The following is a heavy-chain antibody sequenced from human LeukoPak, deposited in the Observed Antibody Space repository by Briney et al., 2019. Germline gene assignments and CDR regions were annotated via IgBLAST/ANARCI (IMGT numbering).Heavy chain of an antibody. CDR1: GGSISSYY. CDR3: AGTYYYDSSPTY. CDR2: IYYSGST. V-gene: IGHV4-59*08. D-gene: IGHD3-22*01. Sequence: SETLSLTCTVSGGSISSYYWSWIRQPPGKGLEWIGYIYYSGSTNYDPSLKSRVTISVDTSKNQFSLKLSSVTAADTAVYYCAGTYYYDSSPTYWGQGTLVTVSS. J-gene: IGHJ4*02.